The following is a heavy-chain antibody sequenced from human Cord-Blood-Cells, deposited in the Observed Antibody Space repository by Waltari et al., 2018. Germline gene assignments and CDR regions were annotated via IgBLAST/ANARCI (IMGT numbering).Heavy chain of an antibody. CDR1: GGSFSGSY. Sequence: QVQLQQWGAGLLKPSETLSLTCAADGGSFSGSYWSGIRQPPGKGLEWIGEINHSGSTNYNPSLKSRVTISVDTSKNQFSLKLSSVTAADTAVYYCARKLHAFDIWGQGTMVTVSS. CDR2: INHSGST. J-gene: IGHJ3*02. D-gene: IGHD1-1*01. CDR3: ARKLHAFDI. V-gene: IGHV4-34*01.